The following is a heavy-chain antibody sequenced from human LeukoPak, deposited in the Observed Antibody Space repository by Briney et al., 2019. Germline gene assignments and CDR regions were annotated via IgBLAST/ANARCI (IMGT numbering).Heavy chain of an antibody. CDR2: IYYSGST. D-gene: IGHD6-19*01. J-gene: IGHJ4*02. CDR3: ARRGSSGWYSL. Sequence: SETLSLTCTVSGGSISSSSYYWGWIRQPPGKGLEWIGSIYYSGSTYYNPSLKSRVTISVDTSRNQFSLKLSSVTAADTAVYYCARRGSSGWYSLWGQGTLVTVSS. V-gene: IGHV4-39*01. CDR1: GGSISSSSYY.